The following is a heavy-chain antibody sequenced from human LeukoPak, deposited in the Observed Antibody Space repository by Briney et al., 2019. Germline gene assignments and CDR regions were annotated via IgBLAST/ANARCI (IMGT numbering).Heavy chain of an antibody. D-gene: IGHD3-9*01. CDR2: ISYDGIMAFISFDGSNR. J-gene: IGHJ4*02. CDR1: GFTFSNYG. Sequence: GGSLRLSCAASGFTFSNYGMHWVRQAPGKGLEWVAFISYDGIMAFISFDGSNRHYVDSAKGRFTISRDNSKNTLYLQMNSLRTEDTAVYYCAKAEGYNILTGLDYWGQGTLVTVSS. CDR3: AKAEGYNILTGLDY. V-gene: IGHV3-30*18.